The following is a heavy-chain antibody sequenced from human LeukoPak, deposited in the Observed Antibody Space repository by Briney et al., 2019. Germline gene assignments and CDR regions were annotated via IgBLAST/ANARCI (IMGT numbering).Heavy chain of an antibody. CDR3: AREGSRSSSFDY. V-gene: IGHV3-33*01. Sequence: QPGGSLRLSCAASGFTFSSYGMHWVRQAPGKGLEWVAVIWYDGSNKYYADSVKGRFTISRDNSKNTLYLQMNSLRAEDTAVYYCAREGSRSSSFDYWGQGTLVTVSS. CDR2: IWYDGSNK. J-gene: IGHJ4*02. CDR1: GFTFSSYG. D-gene: IGHD6-13*01.